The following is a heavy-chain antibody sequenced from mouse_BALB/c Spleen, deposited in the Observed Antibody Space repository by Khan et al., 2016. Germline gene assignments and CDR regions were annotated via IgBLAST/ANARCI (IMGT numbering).Heavy chain of an antibody. J-gene: IGHJ3*01. V-gene: IGHV5-12-1*01. D-gene: IGHD1-1*01. CDR2: ISSGGNNT. CDR3: VRHTTVAY. CDR1: GFAFSSYD. Sequence: EVELVESGGGLVKPGGSLKLSCAASGFAFSSYDMSWVRQTPEKRLECVAYISSGGNNTYYSAAVKGRFTISRDNAKNTLDLRMSGLKSEDTAMYYCVRHTTVAYWGQGTLVTVSA.